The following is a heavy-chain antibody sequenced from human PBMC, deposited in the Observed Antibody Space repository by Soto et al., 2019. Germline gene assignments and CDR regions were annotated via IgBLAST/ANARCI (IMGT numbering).Heavy chain of an antibody. CDR2: INAGNGNT. V-gene: IGHV1-3*01. J-gene: IGHJ4*02. CDR3: ATVGIGGLTQIRYFDPAYFDY. CDR1: GYTFTSYA. D-gene: IGHD3-9*01. Sequence: ASVKVSCKASGYTFTSYAMHWVRQAPGQRLEWMGWINAGNGNTKYSQKFQGRVTMTEDTSTDTAYMELSSLRSEDTAVYYCATVGIGGLTQIRYFDPAYFDYWGQGTLVTVSS.